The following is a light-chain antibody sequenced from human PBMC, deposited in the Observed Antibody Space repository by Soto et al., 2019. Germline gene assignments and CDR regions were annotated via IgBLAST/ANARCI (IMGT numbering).Light chain of an antibody. Sequence: DIQMTQSPSTLSASVGDRVTITCRASQSISSWLAWYQQKPGKAPKLLTYKASSLESGVPSRFSGSGSWTDFTLTISSLQPDDVAPYYCQHYNSYPITFGPGTRLEIK. J-gene: IGKJ5*01. CDR2: KAS. CDR3: QHYNSYPIT. CDR1: QSISSW. V-gene: IGKV1-5*03.